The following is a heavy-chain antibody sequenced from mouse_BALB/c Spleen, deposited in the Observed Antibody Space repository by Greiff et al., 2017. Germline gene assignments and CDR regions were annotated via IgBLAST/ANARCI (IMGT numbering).Heavy chain of an antibody. V-gene: IGHV5-4*02. D-gene: IGHD4-1*01. CDR3: ARDLGLGRQTWFAY. J-gene: IGHJ3*01. Sequence: EVKLVESGGGLVKPGGSLKLSCAASGFTFSDYYMYWVRQTPEKRLEWVATISDGGSYTYYPDSVKGRFTISRDNAKNNLYLQMSSLKSEDTAMYYCARDLGLGRQTWFAYWGQGTLVTVSA. CDR2: ISDGGSYT. CDR1: GFTFSDYY.